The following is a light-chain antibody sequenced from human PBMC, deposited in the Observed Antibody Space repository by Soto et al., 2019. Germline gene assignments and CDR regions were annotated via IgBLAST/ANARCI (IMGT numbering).Light chain of an antibody. J-gene: IGLJ1*01. CDR3: SSYAGSNIFYV. V-gene: IGLV2-8*01. CDR1: SSDIGAYNF. CDR2: EVT. Sequence: QSALTQPPSASGSPGQSVTISCTGTSSDIGAYNFVSWYQQHPGKAPKLIIYEVTQRPSGVPDRFSGSKSGNTASLTVSGLQAEDEAEYYCSSYAGSNIFYVFGTGTKLTVL.